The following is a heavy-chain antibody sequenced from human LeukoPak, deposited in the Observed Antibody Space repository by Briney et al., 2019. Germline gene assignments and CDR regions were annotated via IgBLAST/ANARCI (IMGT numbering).Heavy chain of an antibody. J-gene: IGHJ4*02. CDR1: GGSFSGYY. CDR2: IYHSRNT. Sequence: SETLSLTCAVYGGSFSGYYWSWIRQPPGKGLEWIGSIYHSRNTYYNPSLKSRVTISVDTSKNQFSLKLSSVTAADTAVYYCARASDFDYWGQGTLVTVSS. V-gene: IGHV4-34*01. CDR3: ARASDFDY.